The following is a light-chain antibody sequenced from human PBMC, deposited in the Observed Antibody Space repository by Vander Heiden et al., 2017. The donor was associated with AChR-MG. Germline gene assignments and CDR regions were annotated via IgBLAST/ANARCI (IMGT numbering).Light chain of an antibody. Sequence: QSVLTQPPSASGTPGQRVTISCSGSSSNIGSNYAYWYQQFPATAPKLLIYRNNQRPSGVPDRFSGSKSGTSASLAISGLRSEDEADYYCAAWDDRLSGWVFGGGTKLTVL. V-gene: IGLV1-47*01. CDR3: AAWDDRLSGWV. CDR1: SSNIGSNY. CDR2: RNN. J-gene: IGLJ3*02.